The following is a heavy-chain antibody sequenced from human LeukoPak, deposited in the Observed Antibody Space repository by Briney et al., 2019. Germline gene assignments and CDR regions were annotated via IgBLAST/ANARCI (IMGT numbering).Heavy chain of an antibody. CDR3: ARYCSSTSCYWVY. CDR2: IYHSGST. Sequence: SETLSLTCTVSGGSISSGGYYWSWIRQPPGKGLEWIGYIYHSGSTYYNPSLKSRVTISVDRSKNQFSLKLSSVTAADTAVYYCARYCSSTSCYWVYWGQGTLVTVSS. J-gene: IGHJ4*02. V-gene: IGHV4-30-2*01. CDR1: GGSISSGGYY. D-gene: IGHD2-2*01.